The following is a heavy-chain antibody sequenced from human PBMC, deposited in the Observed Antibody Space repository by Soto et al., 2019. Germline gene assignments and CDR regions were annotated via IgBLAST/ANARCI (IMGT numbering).Heavy chain of an antibody. D-gene: IGHD3-10*01. CDR1: DGAISSYC. Sequence: SETLSLTGTVADGAISSYCWSWIRQPPGKGLEWIGYIYYSGSTNYNPSLKSRVTISVDTSKNQFSLKLSSVTAADTAVYYCARGRVYYGSGSYRSNWFDPWGQGTLVTVSS. J-gene: IGHJ5*02. CDR3: ARGRVYYGSGSYRSNWFDP. V-gene: IGHV4-59*01. CDR2: IYYSGST.